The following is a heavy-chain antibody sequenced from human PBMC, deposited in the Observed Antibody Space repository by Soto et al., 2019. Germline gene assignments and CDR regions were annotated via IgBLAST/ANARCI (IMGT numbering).Heavy chain of an antibody. Sequence: GGSLRLSCAASGFTFSSYSMNWVLQAPGKGLEWVSYISSSSSTIYYADSVKGRFTISRDNAKNSLYLQMNSLRDEDTAVYYCARDSPYSINWYDLNWFQPWGQGRLVTVAS. V-gene: IGHV3-48*02. CDR2: ISSSSSTI. D-gene: IGHD6-13*01. CDR1: GFTFSSYS. CDR3: ARDSPYSINWYDLNWFQP. J-gene: IGHJ5*02.